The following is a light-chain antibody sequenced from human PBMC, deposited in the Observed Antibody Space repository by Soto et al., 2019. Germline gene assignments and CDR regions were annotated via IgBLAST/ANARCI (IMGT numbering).Light chain of an antibody. J-gene: IGKJ1*01. Sequence: EIVLTQSPATLSAFPGDRVTLSCRASQALNTRLAWYQHKPGQAPRLLIYGASSRATGIPDRFSGSGSGTDFTLTISCLQSEDFATYYCQQYYSYPRTFGQGTKVDIK. CDR3: QQYYSYPRT. CDR1: QALNTR. V-gene: IGKV3D-15*01. CDR2: GAS.